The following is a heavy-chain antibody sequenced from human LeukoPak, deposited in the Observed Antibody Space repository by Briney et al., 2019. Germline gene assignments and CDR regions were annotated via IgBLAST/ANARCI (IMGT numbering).Heavy chain of an antibody. D-gene: IGHD1-1*01. J-gene: IGHJ2*01. CDR2: ISSSSSTI. V-gene: IGHV3-48*01. CDR3: ARDPTRYFDL. CDR1: GFPFSSYS. Sequence: PGGSVRLSCAASGFPFSSYSMNWVRQAPGKGLEWVSYISSSSSTIYYADSVKGRFTISRDNAKNSLYLQMNSLRAEDTAAYYCARDPTRYFDLWGRGTLVAVSS.